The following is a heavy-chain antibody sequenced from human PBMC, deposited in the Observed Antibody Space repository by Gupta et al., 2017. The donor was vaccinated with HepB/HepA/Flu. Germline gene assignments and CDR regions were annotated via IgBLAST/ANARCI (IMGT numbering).Heavy chain of an antibody. Sequence: EVQLLESGGGLVQPGESLRLSCATSGFTFAVYVMHWVRQAPGKGLEWVSTMTGAGSHTFYADSVKGRFTISRDNSKSTLFLQMTSLRAEDTAVYYCARRGGEVYGASDSWGQGTLVSVSS. J-gene: IGHJ4*02. V-gene: IGHV3-23*01. CDR1: GFTFAVYV. D-gene: IGHD3-10*01. CDR2: MTGAGSHT. CDR3: ARRGGEVYGASDS.